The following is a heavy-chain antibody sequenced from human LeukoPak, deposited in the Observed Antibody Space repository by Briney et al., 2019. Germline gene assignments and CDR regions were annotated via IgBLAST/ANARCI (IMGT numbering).Heavy chain of an antibody. D-gene: IGHD1-26*01. CDR1: GFTFSSYA. CDR3: ASVRRELLRGAFDI. Sequence: GGSLRLSCAASGFTFSSYAMHWVRQAPGKGLEWVAVISYDGSNKYYADSVKGRFTISRDNSKNTLYLQMNSLRAEDTAVYYCASVRRELLRGAFDIWGQGTMVTVSS. V-gene: IGHV3-30-3*01. CDR2: ISYDGSNK. J-gene: IGHJ3*02.